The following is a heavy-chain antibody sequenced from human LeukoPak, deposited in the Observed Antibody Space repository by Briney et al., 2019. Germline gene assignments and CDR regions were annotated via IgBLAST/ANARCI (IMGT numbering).Heavy chain of an antibody. Sequence: GGSLRLSCAASGFTFSSYAMNWVRQAPGKGLEWVSGISGSGGSTYYADSVKGRFTISRDNSKNTLYLQMHSLRPEDTAVYYCAKEVWFVNSYYFDYWGLGTLVTVSS. J-gene: IGHJ4*02. CDR2: ISGSGGST. CDR3: AKEVWFVNSYYFDY. V-gene: IGHV3-23*01. CDR1: GFTFSSYA. D-gene: IGHD3-10*01.